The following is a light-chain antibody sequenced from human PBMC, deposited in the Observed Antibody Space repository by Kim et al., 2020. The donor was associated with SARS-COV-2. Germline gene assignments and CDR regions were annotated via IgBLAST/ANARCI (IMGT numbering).Light chain of an antibody. J-gene: IGKJ1*01. CDR2: DAS. CDR1: QSVSSY. Sequence: EIVLTQSPATLSLSPGERATLSCRASQSVSSYLAWYQQKPGQAPRLLIYDASNRATGIPARFSGSGSGTDFTLTISSLEPEDFALYYCQHRSNWPQTFGQGTKVDI. V-gene: IGKV3-11*01. CDR3: QHRSNWPQT.